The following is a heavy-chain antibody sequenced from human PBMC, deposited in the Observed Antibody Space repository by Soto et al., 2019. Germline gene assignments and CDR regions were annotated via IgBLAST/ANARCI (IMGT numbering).Heavy chain of an antibody. CDR1: GGTFSSYA. J-gene: IGHJ3*02. D-gene: IGHD3-22*01. CDR3: ARASYYYDSSGLRFDAFDI. V-gene: IGHV1-69*13. CDR2: IIPIFGTA. Sequence: SVKVSCKASGGTFSSYAISWVRQAPGQGLEWMGGIIPIFGTANYAQKFQGRVTITADESTSTAYMGLSSLRSEDTAVYYCARASYYYDSSGLRFDAFDIWGQGTMVTVSS.